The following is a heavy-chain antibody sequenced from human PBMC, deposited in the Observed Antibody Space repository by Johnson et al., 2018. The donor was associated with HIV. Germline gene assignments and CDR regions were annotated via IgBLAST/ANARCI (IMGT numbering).Heavy chain of an antibody. J-gene: IGHJ3*02. D-gene: IGHD6-6*01. CDR2: INWNGGST. CDR3: AKDRGSALAQLPIFPSAFDI. V-gene: IGHV3-20*04. Sequence: VQLVESGGGVVRPGGSLRLSCAASGFTFDDYGMSWVRQAPGKGLEWVSGINWNGGSTGYADSVKGRFTISRDNAKNSLYLQMNSLRAEDTAVYYCAKDRGSALAQLPIFPSAFDIWGQGTMVTVSS. CDR1: GFTFDDYG.